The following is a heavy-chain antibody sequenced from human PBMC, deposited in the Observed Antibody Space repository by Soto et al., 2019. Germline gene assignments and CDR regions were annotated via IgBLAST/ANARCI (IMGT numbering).Heavy chain of an antibody. CDR3: ARLGYCSGGSCYSSYYYGMDV. D-gene: IGHD2-15*01. Sequence: SETLSLTCTVSGGSISSSSYYWGWIRQPPGKGLEWLGSIYYSGSTYYNPSLKSRVTISVDTSKNQFSLKLSSVTAADTAVYYCARLGYCSGGSCYSSYYYGMDVWGQGTTVT. CDR1: GGSISSSSYY. J-gene: IGHJ6*02. V-gene: IGHV4-39*01. CDR2: IYYSGST.